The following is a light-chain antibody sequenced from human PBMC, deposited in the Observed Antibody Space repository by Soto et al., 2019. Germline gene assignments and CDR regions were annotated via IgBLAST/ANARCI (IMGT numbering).Light chain of an antibody. V-gene: IGKV1-39*01. J-gene: IGKJ1*01. CDR1: QTIIRY. Sequence: IQVTQSPSSLSASVGDRVTITCRASQTIIRYLNWYQQESGKAPKLLISTASSLRSGVPSRFNGSRSGTDFTLTISSLQPEDFATYYCQQSYSTPWTFGQGTKVDIK. CDR2: TAS. CDR3: QQSYSTPWT.